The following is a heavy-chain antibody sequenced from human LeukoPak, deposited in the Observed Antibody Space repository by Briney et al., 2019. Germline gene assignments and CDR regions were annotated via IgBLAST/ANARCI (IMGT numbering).Heavy chain of an antibody. V-gene: IGHV1-2*02. Sequence: ASVKVSCKASGYTFTGYYMHWVRQAPGQGLEWMGWINPNSGATNYAQKFQGRVTMTRDTSISTAYMELSRLRSDDTAVYYCARPYYDTLTGYYPRLYYFDYWGQGTLVTVSS. CDR3: ARPYYDTLTGYYPRLYYFDY. CDR2: INPNSGAT. CDR1: GYTFTGYY. J-gene: IGHJ4*02. D-gene: IGHD3-9*01.